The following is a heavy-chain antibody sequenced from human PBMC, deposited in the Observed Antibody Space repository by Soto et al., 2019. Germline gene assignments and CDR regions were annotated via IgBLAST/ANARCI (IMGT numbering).Heavy chain of an antibody. V-gene: IGHV4-30-2*01. D-gene: IGHD6-13*01. CDR2: IYNIGST. CDR3: ARFVYSSSFDP. J-gene: IGHJ5*02. Sequence: QLQLQESGSGLVKPSQTLSLTCAVSGGSISSGGYSWSWIRQPPGKGLEWIGYIYNIGSTYYNPSLKSPVTNSVDRSKNQFSLKLSSVTAADTAVYYRARFVYSSSFDPWGQGTLVTVSS. CDR1: GGSISSGGYS.